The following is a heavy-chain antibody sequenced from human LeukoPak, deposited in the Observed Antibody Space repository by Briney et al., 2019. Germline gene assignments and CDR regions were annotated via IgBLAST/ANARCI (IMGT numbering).Heavy chain of an antibody. J-gene: IGHJ4*02. Sequence: QTGGSLRLSCVASGFTFSSYSMTWVRQAPGKGLEWVSYISSSSGSVIYSADSVKGRFTISRDNAKNSLYLQMNSLRAEDTAVYYCARVPSNFDYWGQGTLVTVSS. D-gene: IGHD2-2*01. CDR3: ARVPSNFDY. CDR1: GFTFSSYS. V-gene: IGHV3-48*04. CDR2: ISSSSGSVI.